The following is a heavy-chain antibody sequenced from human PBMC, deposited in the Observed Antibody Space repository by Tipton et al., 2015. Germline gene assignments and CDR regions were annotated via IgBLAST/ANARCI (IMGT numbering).Heavy chain of an antibody. D-gene: IGHD2-15*01. V-gene: IGHV3-30*03. Sequence: SLRLSCAASGFTFSSFEMHWVRQAPGKGLEWVALISYDGSHKYYADSVRGRFTISRDNSKNTLYLQMNSLRAEDTAVYYCAREVVGGYCSGGRCPGFDYWGQGTLVTVSS. CDR2: ISYDGSHK. CDR3: AREVVGGYCSGGRCPGFDY. CDR1: GFTFSSFE. J-gene: IGHJ4*02.